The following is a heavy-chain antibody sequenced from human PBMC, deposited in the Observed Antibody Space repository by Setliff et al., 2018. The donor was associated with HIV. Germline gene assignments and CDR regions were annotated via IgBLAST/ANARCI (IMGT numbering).Heavy chain of an antibody. V-gene: IGHV4-39*07. CDR3: ARGRRRSSTPYYFDY. Sequence: PSETLSLTCTVSGGSISNSRYYWSWIRQPPGKGLEWIGSIYYSGSTYYNPSLKSRVTISIDTSKSQFSLKLTSVSAADTAMYYCARGRRRSSTPYYFDYWGQGTLVTVSS. J-gene: IGHJ4*02. CDR2: IYYSGST. CDR1: GGSISNSRYY.